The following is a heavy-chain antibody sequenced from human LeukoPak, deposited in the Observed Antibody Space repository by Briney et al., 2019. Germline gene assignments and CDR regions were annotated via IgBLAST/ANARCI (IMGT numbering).Heavy chain of an antibody. CDR1: GYTFTSYG. V-gene: IGHV1-2*06. Sequence: ASVKVSCKASGYTFTSYGISWVRQAPGQGLEWMGRINPNSGGTNYAQKFQGRVTMTRDMSTSTVYMELSSLRAEDTAVYYCARDLVGSHTGYSSAAWDYWGQGTLVTVSS. J-gene: IGHJ4*02. D-gene: IGHD3-9*01. CDR3: ARDLVGSHTGYSSAAWDY. CDR2: INPNSGGT.